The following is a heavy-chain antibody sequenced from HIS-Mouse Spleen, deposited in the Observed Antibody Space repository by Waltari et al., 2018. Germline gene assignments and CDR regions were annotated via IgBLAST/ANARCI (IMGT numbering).Heavy chain of an antibody. CDR3: ARDLSSYDFWSGYYKGNWFDP. CDR2: ISAYNGNT. CDR1: GYTFTSYG. Sequence: QVQLVQSGAEVKKPGASVKVSCKASGYTFTSYGISWVRQAPGQGLEWMGWISAYNGNTNYAQKLQGRGTMTTDTSTSTAYMELRSLRSDDTAVYYCARDLSSYDFWSGYYKGNWFDPWGQGTLVTVSS. V-gene: IGHV1-18*01. J-gene: IGHJ5*02. D-gene: IGHD3-3*01.